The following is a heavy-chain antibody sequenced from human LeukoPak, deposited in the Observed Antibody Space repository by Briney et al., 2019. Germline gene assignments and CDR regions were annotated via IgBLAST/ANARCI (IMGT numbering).Heavy chain of an antibody. D-gene: IGHD2-2*01. V-gene: IGHV4-31*03. CDR3: ARGRNVVVPAAFGYMDV. Sequence: SETLSLTCTVSGGSISSGGYYWSWIRQHPGTGLEWIGYIYYSGSTYYNPSLKSRVTISVDTSKNQFSLKLSSVTAADTAVYYCARGRNVVVPAAFGYMDVWGKGTTVTVSS. CDR1: GGSISSGGYY. J-gene: IGHJ6*03. CDR2: IYYSGST.